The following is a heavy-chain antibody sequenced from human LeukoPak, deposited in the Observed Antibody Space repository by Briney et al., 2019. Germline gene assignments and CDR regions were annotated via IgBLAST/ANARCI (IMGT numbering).Heavy chain of an antibody. CDR1: GDSVSTNSAA. CDR3: AREWELLRGGYYYYYMDV. J-gene: IGHJ6*03. CDR2: TYYRSQWYN. Sequence: SQTLSLTCAISGDSVSTNSAAWVWIRQSPARGLEWLRRTYYRSQWYNDYAVSVKSRITINPDTSKNQFSLQLNSVTPEDTAVYYCAREWELLRGGYYYYYMDVWGKGTTVTISS. V-gene: IGHV6-1*01. D-gene: IGHD1-26*01.